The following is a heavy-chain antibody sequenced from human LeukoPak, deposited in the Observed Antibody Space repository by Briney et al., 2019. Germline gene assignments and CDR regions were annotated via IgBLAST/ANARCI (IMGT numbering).Heavy chain of an antibody. CDR1: GFTFSSYA. D-gene: IGHD6-19*01. CDR3: TTDGPRYSSSYIKFDS. CDR2: IKSKTDGGTT. J-gene: IGHJ4*02. Sequence: PGGSLRLSCAASGFTFSSYAMSWVRQAPGKGLEWVGRIKSKTDGGTTEYAAPVKGRFTISRDDSKNTLYLQMNSLKTEDTAVYYCTTDGPRYSSSYIKFDSWGQGTLVTVSS. V-gene: IGHV3-15*01.